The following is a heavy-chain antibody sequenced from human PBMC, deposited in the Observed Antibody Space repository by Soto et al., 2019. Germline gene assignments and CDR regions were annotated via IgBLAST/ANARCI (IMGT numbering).Heavy chain of an antibody. J-gene: IGHJ6*02. CDR1: GGTFSSYA. V-gene: IGHV1-69*12. CDR3: ASRIVAPTHYYYYGMDV. Sequence: QVQLVQSGAEVKKPGSSVKVSCKASGGTFSSYAISWVRQAPGQGLEWMGGIIPIFGTANYAQKFQGRVTITADESTNTAYIELSSLRTEDTAVYYCASRIVAPTHYYYYGMDVWGQGTTVTVSS. CDR2: IIPIFGTA. D-gene: IGHD5-12*01.